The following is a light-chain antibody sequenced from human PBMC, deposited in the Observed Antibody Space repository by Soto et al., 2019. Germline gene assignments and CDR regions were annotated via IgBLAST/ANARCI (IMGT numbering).Light chain of an antibody. V-gene: IGKV1-39*01. CDR2: LAS. Sequence: DIQMTQSPSSLSAAVGDRVTITCRASQSISSSLSWYQQRPGKPPNLLIYLASSLQSGVPSRFSGSGSGTDFTLTISSLQFEDFATYYCQQSYSTPYSFGQGTKLEIK. CDR3: QQSYSTPYS. J-gene: IGKJ2*03. CDR1: QSISSS.